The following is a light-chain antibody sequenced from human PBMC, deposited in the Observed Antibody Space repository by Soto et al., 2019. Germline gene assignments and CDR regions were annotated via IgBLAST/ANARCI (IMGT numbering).Light chain of an antibody. J-gene: IGLJ1*01. CDR2: EVS. V-gene: IGLV2-14*01. Sequence: QSVLTQPASVSGSPGQSITISCTGTSSDVGNYKYVSWYQQHPGKAPKLWIYEVSNRPSGVSNRFSGSKSGNTASLTISGLQAEDEADYYCSSYTTSRTYVFGTGTKVTVL. CDR1: SSDVGNYKY. CDR3: SSYTTSRTYV.